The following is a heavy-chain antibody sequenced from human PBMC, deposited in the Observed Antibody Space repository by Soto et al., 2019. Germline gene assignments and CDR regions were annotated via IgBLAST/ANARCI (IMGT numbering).Heavy chain of an antibody. D-gene: IGHD3-3*01. CDR2: IYYSGST. CDR1: GGSISSGGYY. J-gene: IGHJ5*02. CDR3: ARGGDFWSGYYRRFDP. Sequence: SETLSLTXTVSGGSISSGGYYWSWIRQHPGKGLEWIGYIYYSGSTYYNPSLKSRVTISVDTSKNQFSLKLSSVTAADTAVYYCARGGDFWSGYYRRFDPWGQGTLVTVSS. V-gene: IGHV4-31*02.